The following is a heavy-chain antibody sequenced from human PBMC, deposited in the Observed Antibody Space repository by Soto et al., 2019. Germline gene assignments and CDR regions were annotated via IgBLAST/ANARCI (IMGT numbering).Heavy chain of an antibody. CDR2: IYYSGST. Sequence: PSETLSLTCTVSGGSISSGDYYWSWIRQPPGKGLEWIGYIYYSGSTYYNPSLKSRVTISVDTSKNQFSLKLSSVTAADTAVYYCARGYYYYYYYGMDVWGQGNTVTVSS. J-gene: IGHJ6*02. CDR1: GGSISSGDYY. D-gene: IGHD3-10*01. CDR3: ARGYYYYYYYGMDV. V-gene: IGHV4-30-4*01.